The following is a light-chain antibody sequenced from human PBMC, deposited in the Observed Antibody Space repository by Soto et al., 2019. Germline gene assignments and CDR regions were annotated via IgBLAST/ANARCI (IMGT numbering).Light chain of an antibody. Sequence: EIVMTQSPATLSLSPGERATLSCRASQSVSSSFLSWYQQKPGQTPRLLVYGASIRATGIPARFSGSGSATAFTLTISSLQPEDFAVYYCQQNYNLPWTFGQGTKVDIK. CDR1: QSVSSSF. CDR3: QQNYNLPWT. V-gene: IGKV3D-7*01. J-gene: IGKJ1*01. CDR2: GAS.